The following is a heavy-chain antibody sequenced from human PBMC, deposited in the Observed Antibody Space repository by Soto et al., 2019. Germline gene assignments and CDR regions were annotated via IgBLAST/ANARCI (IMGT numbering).Heavy chain of an antibody. CDR2: MSHSGGT. CDR1: GGFVSSGSYY. V-gene: IGHV4-34*01. D-gene: IGHD1-1*01. Sequence: QVQLQQWGAGLLKPSETLSLTCAVYGGFVSSGSYYWSWFRQPPGKGLEWIGEMSHSGGTHFNPSLKSRVTISVDTSKNQFSLKMSSVTAADTALYYCARVKRGTATTVVDAFDIWGPGTMVTVSS. J-gene: IGHJ3*02. CDR3: ARVKRGTATTVVDAFDI.